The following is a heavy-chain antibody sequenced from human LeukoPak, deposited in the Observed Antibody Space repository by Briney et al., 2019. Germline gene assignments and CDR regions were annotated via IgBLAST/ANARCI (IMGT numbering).Heavy chain of an antibody. J-gene: IGHJ4*02. CDR3: ARAGVGDPTDY. D-gene: IGHD1-26*01. CDR1: GFPFSSYA. CDR2: VHGDGNNI. Sequence: GGSLRLSCAASGFPFSSYARYWVRQAPGEGLVWVSRVHGDGNNIGYAYFVEGRFTIYRDNAKNTLYLEMSSLRPEDTAVYYCARAGVGDPTDYWGQGTLVTVSS. V-gene: IGHV3-74*01.